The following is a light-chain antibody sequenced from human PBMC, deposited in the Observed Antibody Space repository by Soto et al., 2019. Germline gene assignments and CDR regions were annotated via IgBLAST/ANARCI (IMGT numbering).Light chain of an antibody. CDR1: QSVSSN. CDR3: HQYNNWLALT. CDR2: GAS. J-gene: IGKJ4*01. V-gene: IGKV3-15*01. Sequence: EIVLTQSPGTLSLSTGERATLSCRASQSVSSNLAWYQQKPGQAPSLLIYGASTRATGTPARFSGSGSGTQFTLTISSLQSEDSAVYYCHQYNNWLALTFGGGTKVDI.